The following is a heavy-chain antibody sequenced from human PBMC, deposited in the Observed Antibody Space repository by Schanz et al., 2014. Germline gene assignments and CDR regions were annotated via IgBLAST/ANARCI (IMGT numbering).Heavy chain of an antibody. D-gene: IGHD7-27*01. V-gene: IGHV3-30*03. CDR1: GFTFSIYG. CDR2: ISSTGSNK. J-gene: IGHJ3*02. Sequence: QVQLVESGGGVAQPGGSLRLSCAASGFTFSIYGMHWVRQAPGKGLEWVAVISSTGSNKYYADSVKGRFTISRDNAKNSLYLEMTSLRGEDTAVYYCARENLNWEAFDIWGQGTVVTVSS. CDR3: ARENLNWEAFDI.